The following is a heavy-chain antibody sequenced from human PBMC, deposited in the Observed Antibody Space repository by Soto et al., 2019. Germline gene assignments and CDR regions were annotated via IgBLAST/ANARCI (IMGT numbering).Heavy chain of an antibody. V-gene: IGHV3-48*02. CDR3: ARARRSSKVAAGTLTYYYYGMDV. Sequence: EVQLVESGGGLVQPGGSLRLSCAASGFTFSSYSMNWVRQAPGKGLEWVSYISSSSSTIYYADSVKGRFTISRDNAKNSLYLQMNSLRDEATGLYYCARARRSSKVAAGTLTYYYYGMDVWGQGTTVTVSS. J-gene: IGHJ6*02. D-gene: IGHD6-13*01. CDR1: GFTFSSYS. CDR2: ISSSSSTI.